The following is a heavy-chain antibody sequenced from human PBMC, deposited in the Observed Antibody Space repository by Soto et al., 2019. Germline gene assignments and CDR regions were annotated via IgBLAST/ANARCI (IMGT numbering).Heavy chain of an antibody. CDR2: IIPIFGTA. J-gene: IGHJ6*02. D-gene: IGHD6-6*01. CDR1: GGTFSSYA. V-gene: IGHV1-69*13. CDR3: ATYSSSSDYYYYYGMDV. Sequence: SVKVSCKASGGTFSSYAISWVRQAPGQGLEWMGGIIPIFGTANYAQKFQGRVTITADESTNTAYMELSSLRSEDTAVYYCATYSSSSDYYYYYGMDVWGQGTTVTVSS.